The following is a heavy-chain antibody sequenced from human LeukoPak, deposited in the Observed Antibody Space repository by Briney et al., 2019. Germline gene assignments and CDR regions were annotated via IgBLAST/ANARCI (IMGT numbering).Heavy chain of an antibody. Sequence: PGGSLRLTCAASGFTFNNYGMHWVRQAPGKGLEWVAFIRYNGNNQYYADSVKGRFTISRDNSKNTLYLQMNSLIGDDTAVYYCAKDSAFYYIDVWGKGTTVIISS. CDR1: GFTFNNYG. CDR3: AKDSAFYYIDV. D-gene: IGHD3-10*01. V-gene: IGHV3-30*02. CDR2: IRYNGNNQ. J-gene: IGHJ6*03.